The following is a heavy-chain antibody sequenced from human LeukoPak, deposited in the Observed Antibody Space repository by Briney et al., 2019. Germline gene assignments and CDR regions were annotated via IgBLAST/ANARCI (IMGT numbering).Heavy chain of an antibody. CDR3: AKSYDSSGYYGY. D-gene: IGHD3-22*01. CDR1: GFTFSSYG. CDR2: ISYDGSNK. J-gene: IGHJ4*02. Sequence: HPGRSLRLSCAASGFTFSSYGMHWVRQAPGKGLEWVAVISYDGSNKYYADSVKGRFTISRDNSKNTLYLQMNSLRAEDTAMYYCAKSYDSSGYYGYWGQGTLVTVSS. V-gene: IGHV3-30*18.